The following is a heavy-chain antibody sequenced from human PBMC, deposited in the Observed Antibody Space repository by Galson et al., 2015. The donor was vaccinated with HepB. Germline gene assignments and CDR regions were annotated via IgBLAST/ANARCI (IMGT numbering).Heavy chain of an antibody. CDR2: MNPNSGNT. D-gene: IGHD3-16*02. CDR1: GYTFTNHD. J-gene: IGHJ4*02. Sequence: SVKVSWKASGYTFTNHDIIWVRQATGQGLEWMGWMNPNSGNTGYAQRFQGRVTMTRNTSISTAYMELSSLRSEDTAVYYCARRVIGLDYWGQGTLVTVSS. V-gene: IGHV1-8*01. CDR3: ARRVIGLDY.